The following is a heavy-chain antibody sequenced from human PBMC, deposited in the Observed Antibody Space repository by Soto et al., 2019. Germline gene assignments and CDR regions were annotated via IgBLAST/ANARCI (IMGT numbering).Heavy chain of an antibody. V-gene: IGHV3-73*01. J-gene: IGHJ6*03. Sequence: EVQLVESGGGLVQPGGSLKLSCAASGFTFSGSAMHWVRQASGKGLEWVGRIRSKANSYATAYAASVKGRFTISRDDSKSTAYLQMNSLKTEDTAVYYCTRQGIVVVPADISYYYYYMDVWGKGTTVTVSS. CDR1: GFTFSGSA. CDR2: IRSKANSYAT. D-gene: IGHD2-2*01. CDR3: TRQGIVVVPADISYYYYYMDV.